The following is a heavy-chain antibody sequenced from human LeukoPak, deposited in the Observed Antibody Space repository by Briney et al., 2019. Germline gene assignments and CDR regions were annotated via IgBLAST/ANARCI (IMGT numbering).Heavy chain of an antibody. Sequence: GGSLRLSCAASGFTFSSYSMNWVRQAPGKGLEWVSSISSSSSYIYYADSVKGRFTISRDNAKNSLYLQMNSLRAKDTAVYYCARDKRSKDIVVVPAAVDYWGQGTLVTVSS. CDR3: ARDKRSKDIVVVPAAVDY. CDR2: ISSSSSYI. J-gene: IGHJ4*02. CDR1: GFTFSSYS. V-gene: IGHV3-21*01. D-gene: IGHD2-2*01.